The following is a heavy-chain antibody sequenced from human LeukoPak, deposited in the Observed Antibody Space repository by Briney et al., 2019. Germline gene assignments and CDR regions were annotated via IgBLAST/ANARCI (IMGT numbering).Heavy chain of an antibody. J-gene: IGHJ5*02. Sequence: SETLSLTCTVSGGTISSGGYYWSWIRQHPGKGLEWIGYIDYSGSANYNSSLKSRVTISVDTSKNQFSLKLRPVTAADTAVSYCCTMVRDLGSTDSWGQGTLVTVSS. CDR3: CTMVRDLGSTDS. D-gene: IGHD3-10*01. CDR2: IDYSGSA. CDR1: GGTISSGGYY. V-gene: IGHV4-31*03.